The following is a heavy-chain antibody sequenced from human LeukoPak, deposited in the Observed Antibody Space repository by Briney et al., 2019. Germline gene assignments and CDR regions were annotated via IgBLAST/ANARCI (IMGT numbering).Heavy chain of an antibody. J-gene: IGHJ4*02. V-gene: IGHV3-23*01. D-gene: IGHD3-22*01. Sequence: GGSLRLSCAASGFTFSSYAMSWVRQAPGKGLEWVSAISGSGGSTYYADSVKGRFTISRDNSKNTLYLQMNSLRAEDTAVYYCAKDNLNYYDSSSYYGNWGQGTLVTVSS. CDR2: ISGSGGST. CDR3: AKDNLNYYDSSSYYGN. CDR1: GFTFSSYA.